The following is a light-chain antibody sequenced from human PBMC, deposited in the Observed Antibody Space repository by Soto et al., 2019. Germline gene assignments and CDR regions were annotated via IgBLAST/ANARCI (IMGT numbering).Light chain of an antibody. V-gene: IGKV3-20*01. Sequence: EIVLTQSPGTLSLSPGERATLSCRPSQSVSRSQFPWYQQKPGQAPRLLIYGASSRATGIADRFRGSGSGTDFNLTISSLEPADVAVAYCQQYGNSRPYSCGQGTKLEVK. CDR2: GAS. CDR3: QQYGNSRPYS. J-gene: IGKJ2*03. CDR1: QSVSRSQ.